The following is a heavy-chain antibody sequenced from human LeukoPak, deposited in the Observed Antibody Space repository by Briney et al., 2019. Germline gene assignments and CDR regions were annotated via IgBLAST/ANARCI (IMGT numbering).Heavy chain of an antibody. V-gene: IGHV3-23*01. Sequence: GSLRLSCAATGFTFSSYAMTWVRQAPGKGLEWVSGISGSGDTTYYADSVKGRFTISRDNSKNTLYLQMNSLRAEDTAIYYCAKDRISTSGTVDYWGQGTLVTVSS. D-gene: IGHD6-13*01. CDR1: GFTFSSYA. J-gene: IGHJ4*02. CDR3: AKDRISTSGTVDY. CDR2: ISGSGDTT.